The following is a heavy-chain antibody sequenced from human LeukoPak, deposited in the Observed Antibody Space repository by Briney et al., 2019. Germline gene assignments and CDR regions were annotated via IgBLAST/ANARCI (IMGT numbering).Heavy chain of an antibody. D-gene: IGHD5-24*01. CDR2: ISWSSGSI. Sequence: GGSLRLSCAASGFTFGGYAMHWVRQVPGKGLEWVSGISWSSGSIGYADSVKGRFTISRDNAKNSLFLQMNSLRAEDTALYHCAKDYRDHYYSGMDVWGQGTTVTVSS. CDR1: GFTFGGYA. V-gene: IGHV3-9*01. J-gene: IGHJ6*02. CDR3: AKDYRDHYYSGMDV.